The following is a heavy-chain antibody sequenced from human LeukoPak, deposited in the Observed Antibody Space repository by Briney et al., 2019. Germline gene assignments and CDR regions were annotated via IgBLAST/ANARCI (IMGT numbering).Heavy chain of an antibody. D-gene: IGHD1-26*01. CDR1: GFTFSSYS. Sequence: PGGSLRLSCAASGFTFSSYSMNWVRQAPGKGLEWVSSISSSSSYIYYADSVKGRFTISRDNAKNSLYLQMNSLRAEDTAVYYCARASPLVGSLDYWGQGTLVTVSS. CDR2: ISSSSSYI. V-gene: IGHV3-21*01. CDR3: ARASPLVGSLDY. J-gene: IGHJ4*02.